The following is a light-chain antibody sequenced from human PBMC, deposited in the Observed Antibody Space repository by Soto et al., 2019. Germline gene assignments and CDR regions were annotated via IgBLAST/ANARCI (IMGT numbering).Light chain of an antibody. Sequence: NFMLTQPHSVSASLGKTVTISCTRSSGSIASTYVQWYQQRPGSSPTTVIYEDNQRPSGVPDRFSGSIDSSSNSASLTISGLKTEDEADYYCQSYDSSKPWVFGGGTKLTVL. CDR3: QSYDSSKPWV. V-gene: IGLV6-57*01. CDR1: SGSIASTY. CDR2: EDN. J-gene: IGLJ3*02.